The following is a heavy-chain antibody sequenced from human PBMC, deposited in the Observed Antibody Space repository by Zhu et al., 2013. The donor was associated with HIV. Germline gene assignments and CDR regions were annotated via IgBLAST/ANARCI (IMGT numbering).Heavy chain of an antibody. CDR3: ARRPRAYYDSSGYSSHYYYGMDV. V-gene: IGHV5-51*01. Sequence: EVQLVQSGAEVKKPGESLKISCKGSGYSFTSYWIGWVRQMPGKGLEWMGIIYPGDSDTRYSPSFQGQVTISADKSISTAYLQWSSLKASDTAMYYCARRPRAYYDSSGYSSHYYYGMDVVGPRDHGHRLL. D-gene: IGHD3-22*01. CDR2: IYPGDSDT. J-gene: IGHJ6*02. CDR1: GYSFTSYW.